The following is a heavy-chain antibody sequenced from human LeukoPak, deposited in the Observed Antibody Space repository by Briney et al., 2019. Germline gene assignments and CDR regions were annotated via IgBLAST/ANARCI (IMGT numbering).Heavy chain of an antibody. CDR3: ARDGEMATIGRDDAFDI. V-gene: IGHV3-30*04. Sequence: GRSLRLSCAASGFTFSSYAMHWVRQAPGKGLEWVAVISYDGSNKYYADSVKGRFTISRDNSKNTLYLQMNSLRAEDTAVYYCARDGEMATIGRDDAFDIWGQGTMVTVSS. D-gene: IGHD5-24*01. J-gene: IGHJ3*02. CDR2: ISYDGSNK. CDR1: GFTFSSYA.